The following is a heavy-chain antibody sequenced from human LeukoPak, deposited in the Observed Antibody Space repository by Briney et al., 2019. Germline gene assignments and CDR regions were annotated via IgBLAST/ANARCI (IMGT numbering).Heavy chain of an antibody. CDR2: ISGSSSTI. CDR1: GFTFSSYS. V-gene: IGHV3-48*01. J-gene: IGHJ4*02. Sequence: GGSLRLSCAASGFTFSSYSMNWVRQAPGKGLEWVSHISGSSSTIYYADSVKGRFTISRDNAKNSLYLQMNSLRAEDTAVYYCARAHLGYDYWGQGTLVTVSS. CDR3: ARAHLGYDY. D-gene: IGHD7-27*01.